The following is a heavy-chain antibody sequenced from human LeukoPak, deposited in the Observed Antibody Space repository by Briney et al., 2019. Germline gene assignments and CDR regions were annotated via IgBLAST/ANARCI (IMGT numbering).Heavy chain of an antibody. D-gene: IGHD3-16*01. J-gene: IGHJ6*03. Sequence: GGSLRLSCAASGFTFSDYYMSWIRQAPGKGLEWVSYISSSGSTICYADSVKGRFTISRDNAKNSLYLQMNSLRAEDTAVYYCARRGANYYYYYMDVWGKGTTVTVSS. CDR1: GFTFSDYY. CDR2: ISSSGSTI. CDR3: ARRGANYYYYYMDV. V-gene: IGHV3-11*01.